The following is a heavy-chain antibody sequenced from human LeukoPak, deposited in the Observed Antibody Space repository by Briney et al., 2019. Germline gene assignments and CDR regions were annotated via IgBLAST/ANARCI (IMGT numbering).Heavy chain of an antibody. J-gene: IGHJ3*02. CDR3: TKKRDAFYSNNPHPFDI. D-gene: IGHD4-11*01. CDR1: GFIFSSYA. CDR2: ISGSGGST. Sequence: PGGSLRLSCAASGFIFSSYAMNWVRQAPGKGLEWVSGISGSGGSTFYADSVKGRFTISRDNSKNTLYLQMNSLRAEDTAVYYCTKKRDAFYSNNPHPFDIWGQGTMVTVSS. V-gene: IGHV3-23*01.